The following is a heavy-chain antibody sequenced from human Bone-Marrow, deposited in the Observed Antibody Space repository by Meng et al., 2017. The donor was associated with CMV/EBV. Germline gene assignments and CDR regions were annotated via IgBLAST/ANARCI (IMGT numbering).Heavy chain of an antibody. V-gene: IGHV4-34*01. CDR1: GGSFSGYY. J-gene: IGHJ5*02. D-gene: IGHD2-2*01. CDR2: INHSGST. Sequence: SETLSLTCAVYGGSFSGYYWSWIRQPPGKGLEWIGEINHSGSTNYNPSLKSRVTISVDTSKNQFSLKLSSVPAADTAVYYCARGLGYCSSTSCYFNWFDPWGQGTLVTVSS. CDR3: ARGLGYCSSTSCYFNWFDP.